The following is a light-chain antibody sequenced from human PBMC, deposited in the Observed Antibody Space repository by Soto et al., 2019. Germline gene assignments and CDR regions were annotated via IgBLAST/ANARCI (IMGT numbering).Light chain of an antibody. CDR1: SSDVGSYNR. CDR2: EVS. J-gene: IGLJ1*01. CDR3: SSYTSSSTYV. V-gene: IGLV2-18*02. Sequence: VLTQPPSVSGSPGQSVTISCTGTSSDVGSYNRVSWYQQPPGTAPKLMIYEVSDRPSGVLDRFSGSKSGNTASLTISGLQAEDEADYYCSSYTSSSTYVFGTGTKVTVL.